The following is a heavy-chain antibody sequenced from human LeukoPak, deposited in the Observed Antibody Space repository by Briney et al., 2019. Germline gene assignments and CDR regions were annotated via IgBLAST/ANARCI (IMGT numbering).Heavy chain of an antibody. Sequence: GGSLRLSCEASGFTLSSYWMSWVRQTPGKGPEWVANIKQDGRDKNYVDSVRGRFTISRDNAKNSLYLQMNSLRAEDTAVYYCARAYEWCAYWGQGTLVTVSS. CDR3: ARAYEWCAY. CDR2: IKQDGRDK. V-gene: IGHV3-7*01. CDR1: GFTLSSYW. D-gene: IGHD2-8*01. J-gene: IGHJ4*02.